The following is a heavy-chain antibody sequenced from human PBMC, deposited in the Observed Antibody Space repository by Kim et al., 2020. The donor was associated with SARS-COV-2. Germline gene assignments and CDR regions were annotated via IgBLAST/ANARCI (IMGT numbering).Heavy chain of an antibody. Sequence: SETLSLTCTVSGGSISGFYWSWVRQPPGMGLEWIGYIHSSGTTNYNSSLESRVTISVDTSKNQFSLKLSSVTAADTAVYYGASGGWYSDYWGQGTLVTVS. D-gene: IGHD6-19*01. CDR2: IHSSGTT. J-gene: IGHJ4*02. CDR1: GGSISGFY. CDR3: ASGGWYSDY. V-gene: IGHV4-59*13.